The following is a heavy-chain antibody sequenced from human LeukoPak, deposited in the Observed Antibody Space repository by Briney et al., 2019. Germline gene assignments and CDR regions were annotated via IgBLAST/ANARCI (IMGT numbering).Heavy chain of an antibody. CDR2: FDPEDGET. V-gene: IGHV1-24*01. D-gene: IGHD2-21*01. CDR1: GYTLTELS. J-gene: IGHJ4*02. Sequence: ASVKVSCKVSGYTLTELSMHWVRQAPGKGLEWMGGFDPEDGETIYAQKFQGRVTMTTDTSTTTAYMELRSLRSDDTAVYYCARDRDYSPDYWGQGTLVTVSS. CDR3: ARDRDYSPDY.